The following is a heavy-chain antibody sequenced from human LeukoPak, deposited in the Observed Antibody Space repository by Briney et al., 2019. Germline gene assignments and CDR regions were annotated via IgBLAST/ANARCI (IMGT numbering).Heavy chain of an antibody. Sequence: ASVKVSCKASRYTFTGYYMHWVRQAPGQGLEWMGWINPNSGGTNYAQKFQGRVTMTRDTSISTAYMELSRLRSDDTAVYYCARSPADILTGDYFDYWGQGTLVTVSS. CDR3: ARSPADILTGDYFDY. D-gene: IGHD3-9*01. J-gene: IGHJ4*02. CDR1: RYTFTGYY. CDR2: INPNSGGT. V-gene: IGHV1-2*02.